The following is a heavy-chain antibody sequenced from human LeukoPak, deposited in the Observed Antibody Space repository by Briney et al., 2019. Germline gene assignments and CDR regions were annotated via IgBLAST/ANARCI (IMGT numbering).Heavy chain of an antibody. D-gene: IGHD4-17*01. CDR2: INHSGST. CDR3: ARVGTVTSYGMDV. V-gene: IGHV4-34*01. Sequence: SETLSLTCAVYGGSFSGYYWSWIRQPPGKGLEWIGEINHSGSTNYNPSLKSRVTISVDTSKNQFSLRLSSVTAADTAVYYCARVGTVTSYGMDVGGQGPTVTVSS. CDR1: GGSFSGYY. J-gene: IGHJ6*02.